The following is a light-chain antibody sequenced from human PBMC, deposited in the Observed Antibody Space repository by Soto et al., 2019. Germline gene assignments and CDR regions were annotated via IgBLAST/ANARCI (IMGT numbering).Light chain of an antibody. CDR1: QSVTNSF. CDR2: DES. V-gene: IGKV3D-20*02. J-gene: IGKJ5*01. CDR3: PQRNNWQA. Sequence: EIVLAQSPGTLSLSPGERSTLSCRASQSVTNSFLAWYQQKPGQAPRLLIYDESTRATGIPARFSGSGSGTDFTLTISSLEPEDFAVYYCPQRNNWQAFGPGTRLEIK.